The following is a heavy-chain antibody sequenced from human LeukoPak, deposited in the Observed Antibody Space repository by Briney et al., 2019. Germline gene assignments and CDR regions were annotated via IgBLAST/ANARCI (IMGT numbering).Heavy chain of an antibody. V-gene: IGHV3-66*02. D-gene: IGHD6-13*01. CDR3: ARDLDGSSWFAAFDY. CDR2: IYSGGST. J-gene: IGHJ4*02. Sequence: GGSLRLSCSASGLTVSSNYVSWVRQAPGKGLEWVSVIYSGGSTYYADSVKGRFTLSRDNSKNTLYLQMNSLRAEDTAVYYCARDLDGSSWFAAFDYWGEGELVTASS. CDR1: GLTVSSNY.